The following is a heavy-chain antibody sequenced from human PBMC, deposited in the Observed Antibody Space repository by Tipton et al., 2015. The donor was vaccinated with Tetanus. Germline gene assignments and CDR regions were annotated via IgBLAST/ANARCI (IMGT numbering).Heavy chain of an antibody. CDR2: ISWKSDSM. V-gene: IGHV3-9*01. CDR1: GFKFDEYS. Sequence: SLRLSCAASGFKFDEYSMHWVRQPPGKGLEWVSGISWKSDSMGYADPVKGRFTISRDNAKNSLYLQMNSLRAEDTAVYYCARGCRRDGYNFRSPSPGHTLNWGQGTLVTVSS. D-gene: IGHD5-24*01. CDR3: ARGCRRDGYNFRSPSPGHTLN. J-gene: IGHJ4*02.